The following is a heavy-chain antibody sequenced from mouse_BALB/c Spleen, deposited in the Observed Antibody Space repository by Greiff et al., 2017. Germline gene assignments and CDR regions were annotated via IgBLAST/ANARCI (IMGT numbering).Heavy chain of an antibody. CDR2: IYPGDGDT. CDR3: ARWGITTVVEGGY. Sequence: VQLQQSGAELVRPGSSVKISCKASGYAFSSYWMNWVKQRPGQGLEWIGQIYPGDGDTNYNGKFKGKATLTADKSSSTAYMQLSSLTSEDSAVYFCARWGITTVVEGGYWGQGTTLTVSS. V-gene: IGHV1-80*01. J-gene: IGHJ2*01. CDR1: GYAFSSYW. D-gene: IGHD1-1*01.